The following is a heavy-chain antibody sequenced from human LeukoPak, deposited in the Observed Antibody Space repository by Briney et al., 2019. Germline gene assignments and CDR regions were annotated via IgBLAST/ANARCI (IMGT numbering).Heavy chain of an antibody. Sequence: SVKVSCKASGGTFSSYAISWVRQAPGQGLEWMGGIIPIFGTANYAQKFQGRVTITADESTSTAYMGLSSLRSEDTAVYYCAREGRTYYDFWSGQYFDYWGQGTLVTVPS. D-gene: IGHD3-3*01. CDR1: GGTFSSYA. CDR3: AREGRTYYDFWSGQYFDY. V-gene: IGHV1-69*13. J-gene: IGHJ4*02. CDR2: IIPIFGTA.